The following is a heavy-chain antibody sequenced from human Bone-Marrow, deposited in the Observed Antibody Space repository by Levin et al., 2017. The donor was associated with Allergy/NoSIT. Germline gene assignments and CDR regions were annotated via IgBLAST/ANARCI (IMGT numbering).Heavy chain of an antibody. V-gene: IGHV3-74*03. CDR1: GFDFSDYR. CDR3: VRGGAATV. Sequence: PGGSLRLSCAASGFDFSDYRMHWVRQVPGKGLFWVSRIDYNGANPTYADSVMGRFTVSRDNAQNLLYLQMSSLKVDDTALYYCVRGGAATVWGQGTRVTVSS. D-gene: IGHD6-13*01. CDR2: IDYNGANP. J-gene: IGHJ4*02.